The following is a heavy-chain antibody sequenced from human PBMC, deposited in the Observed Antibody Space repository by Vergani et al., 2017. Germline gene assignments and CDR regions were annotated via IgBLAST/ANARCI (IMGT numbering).Heavy chain of an antibody. D-gene: IGHD4-11*01. CDR1: GGTFSSYT. CDR2: IIPILGTA. V-gene: IGHV1-69*08. J-gene: IGHJ3*02. Sequence: QVQLVQSGAEVKKPGSSVTVSCKASGGTFSSYTISWVRQAPGQGLEWMGRIIPILGTANYAQKFQGRVTITADESTSTAYMELSSLRSEDTAVYYCARYSNYAEDAFDIWGQGTMVTVSS. CDR3: ARYSNYAEDAFDI.